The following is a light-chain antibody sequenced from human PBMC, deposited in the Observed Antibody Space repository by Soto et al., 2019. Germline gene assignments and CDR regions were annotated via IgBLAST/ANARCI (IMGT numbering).Light chain of an antibody. Sequence: QSVLTPPASVSGSLGQSITLSCTGSGGDIGAYNYVSWYQQHPGKAPKLIIYGVTHRPSGVSSRFSASKSAYTASLTISALQAEDEADYYCSSFTTTYFYVFGPGTKVTVL. CDR3: SSFTTTYFYV. V-gene: IGLV2-14*01. CDR1: GGDIGAYNY. CDR2: GVT. J-gene: IGLJ1*01.